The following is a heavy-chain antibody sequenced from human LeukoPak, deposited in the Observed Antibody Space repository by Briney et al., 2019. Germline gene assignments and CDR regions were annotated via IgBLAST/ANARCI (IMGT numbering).Heavy chain of an antibody. Sequence: GGSLRLSCAASGVTFSSYAMGWVRQAPGKGLEWVSVIYSAGNTYFADSVKGRFTISRDNSKNTLYLQMNSLRAEDTAVYYCASGRTAMVQCDYWGQGTLVTVSS. CDR2: IYSAGNT. CDR3: ASGRTAMVQCDY. J-gene: IGHJ4*02. D-gene: IGHD5-18*01. V-gene: IGHV3-53*01. CDR1: GVTFSSYA.